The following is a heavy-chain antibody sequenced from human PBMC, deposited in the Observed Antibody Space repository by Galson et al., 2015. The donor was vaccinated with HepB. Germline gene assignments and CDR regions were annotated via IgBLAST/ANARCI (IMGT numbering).Heavy chain of an antibody. CDR2: TYFRAKWHT. CDR3: AYGSDV. D-gene: IGHD4-17*01. J-gene: IGHJ6*02. V-gene: IGHV6-1*01. CDR1: GDSVTSNSAV. Sequence: CAISGDSVTSNSAVWNWIRQSPSRGLEWLGRTYFRAKWHTDYEISVKSRININADISQNQFSLQLSSGTSDDTAVYYCAYGSDVWGQGTTVIVSS.